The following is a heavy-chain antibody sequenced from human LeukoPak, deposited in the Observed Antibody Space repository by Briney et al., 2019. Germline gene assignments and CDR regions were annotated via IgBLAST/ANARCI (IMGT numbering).Heavy chain of an antibody. CDR2: ISSNGGST. J-gene: IGHJ3*02. D-gene: IGHD2/OR15-2a*01. CDR3: ARDRLLSSKGAFDI. CDR1: GFTFSSYA. V-gene: IGHV3-64*01. Sequence: GGSLRLSCAASGFTFSSYAMHWVRQAPGKGLEYVSAISSNGGSTYYANSVKGRFTISRDNSKNTLYLQMGSLRAEDMAVYYCARDRLLSSKGAFDIWGQGTMVTVS.